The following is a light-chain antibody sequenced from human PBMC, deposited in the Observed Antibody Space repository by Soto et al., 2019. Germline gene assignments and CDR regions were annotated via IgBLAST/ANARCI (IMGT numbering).Light chain of an antibody. CDR3: QQYGSSPLT. J-gene: IGKJ4*01. Sequence: EIVMTQSPATLSVSPGERVTLSCRASQSVGSNLAWYQQKPGLAPRVLIYDASSRATGIPDRFSGSGSGTDFILTISRLEPEDFAVYYCQQYGSSPLTFGGGTKVEIK. V-gene: IGKV3D-20*01. CDR1: QSVGSN. CDR2: DAS.